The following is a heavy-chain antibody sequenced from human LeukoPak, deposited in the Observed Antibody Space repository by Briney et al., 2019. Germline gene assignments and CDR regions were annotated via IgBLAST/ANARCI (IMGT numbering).Heavy chain of an antibody. V-gene: IGHV3-30*03. CDR1: EFTFSSYG. Sequence: GGSLRLSCAASEFTFSSYGMHWVRQAPGKGLEWVAVISYDGNNKYYADSVKGRFAISRDNSKNTLYLQMNSLRVEDTAVYYCARDTVVVPAASLYYYGMDVWGKGTTVTVSS. CDR2: ISYDGNNK. D-gene: IGHD2-2*01. CDR3: ARDTVVVPAASLYYYGMDV. J-gene: IGHJ6*04.